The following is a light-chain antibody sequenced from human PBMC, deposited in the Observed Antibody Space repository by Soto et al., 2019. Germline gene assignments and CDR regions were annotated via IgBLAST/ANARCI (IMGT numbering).Light chain of an antibody. Sequence: QSVLTQAPSVSGAPGQRVTISCTGSSSNIGAGYDVQWYQQLPGTAPKLLIFGDSNRPSGVPDRFSGSKSDTSASLAITGLQAEDEADYYCQSYDSSLSGFYVFGTGTKVTVL. V-gene: IGLV1-40*01. CDR2: GDS. CDR1: SSNIGAGYD. CDR3: QSYDSSLSGFYV. J-gene: IGLJ1*01.